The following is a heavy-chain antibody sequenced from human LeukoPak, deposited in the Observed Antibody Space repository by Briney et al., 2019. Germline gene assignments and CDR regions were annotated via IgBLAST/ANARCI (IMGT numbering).Heavy chain of an antibody. Sequence: GSLRLSSPASGFIFSSYSMSWVRQAPGKGLEWIGEINHSGSTNYKPSLNSRVTISLDTSKDQFPLKMSSVTAADTAVYFCARETYYETSGDYYLLGYYFDYWGQGTLVTVSS. CDR2: INHSGST. CDR3: ARETYYETSGDYYLLGYYFDY. V-gene: IGHV4-34*01. CDR1: GFIFSSYS. J-gene: IGHJ4*02. D-gene: IGHD3-22*01.